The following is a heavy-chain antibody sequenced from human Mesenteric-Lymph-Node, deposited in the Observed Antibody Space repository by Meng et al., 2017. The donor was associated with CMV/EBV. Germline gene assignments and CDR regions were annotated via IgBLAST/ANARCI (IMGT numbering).Heavy chain of an antibody. CDR3: ARESCISTSCFFQH. Sequence: KASGYRFTTYAVSWVRQAPGQGLEWMGWINTNSGNPTYAQVFTGRFVFSLDTSVSTAYLQISSLKAEDTAVYYCARESCISTSCFFQHWGQGTLVTVSS. D-gene: IGHD2-2*01. V-gene: IGHV7-4-1*02. CDR2: INTNSGNP. J-gene: IGHJ1*01. CDR1: GYRFTTYA.